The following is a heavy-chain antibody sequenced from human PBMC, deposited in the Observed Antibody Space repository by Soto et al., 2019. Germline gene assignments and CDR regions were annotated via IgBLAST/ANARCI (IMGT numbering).Heavy chain of an antibody. V-gene: IGHV4-30-4*01. CDR1: GGAIGSGDYY. D-gene: IGHD3-16*01. Sequence: QVQLQESGPGLVKPSQTLSLTCTVSGGAIGSGDYYWSWIRQPPGKGLEWIGYIYFSGSTYYNPSLTSRATIPGDSYNNQFSAKLRSVTAADTDVYYSARLLLEGGLDYWGQRTLVTVS. CDR2: IYFSGST. J-gene: IGHJ4*02. CDR3: ARLLLEGGLDY.